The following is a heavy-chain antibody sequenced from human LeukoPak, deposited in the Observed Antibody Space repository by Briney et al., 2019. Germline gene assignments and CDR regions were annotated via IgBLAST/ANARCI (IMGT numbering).Heavy chain of an antibody. CDR3: AKDSSYYYDSGGDWFDP. Sequence: PGGSLRLSCAASGFTFSSYAMSWVRQAPGKGLEWVSGISGSGGNTYCADSVKGRFTISRDNSKNTLYLQMNSLRAEDTAVYYCAKDSSYYYDSGGDWFDPWGQGTLVTVSS. CDR2: ISGSGGNT. V-gene: IGHV3-23*01. CDR1: GFTFSSYA. J-gene: IGHJ5*02. D-gene: IGHD3-22*01.